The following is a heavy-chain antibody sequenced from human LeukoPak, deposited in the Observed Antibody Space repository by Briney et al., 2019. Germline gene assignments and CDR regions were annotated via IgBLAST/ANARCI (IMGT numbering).Heavy chain of an antibody. CDR2: IYSGGPT. V-gene: IGHV3-66*01. D-gene: IGHD2-21*02. CDR3: ARRGDGGRAFDI. Sequence: GGSLRLSCAASGFAVSSKYMTWVRQAPGKGLEWVSVIYSGGPTYYADSVKGRVTISRDNSENTVYLQMNSLRVEDTAMYYCARRGDGGRAFDIWGQGTMVTVSS. J-gene: IGHJ3*02. CDR1: GFAVSSKY.